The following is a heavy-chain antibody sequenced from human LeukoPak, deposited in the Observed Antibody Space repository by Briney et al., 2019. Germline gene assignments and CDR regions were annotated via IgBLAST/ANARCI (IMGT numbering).Heavy chain of an antibody. Sequence: ASVKVSCKASGYTFTGYYMHWVRQAPRQGLEWMGWINPNSGGTNYAQKFQGRVTMTRDTSISTAYMELSRLRSDDTAVYYCARDRGPADYYDSSGYYGAFDIWGQGTMVTVSS. J-gene: IGHJ3*02. CDR1: GYTFTGYY. CDR2: INPNSGGT. CDR3: ARDRGPADYYDSSGYYGAFDI. D-gene: IGHD3-22*01. V-gene: IGHV1-2*02.